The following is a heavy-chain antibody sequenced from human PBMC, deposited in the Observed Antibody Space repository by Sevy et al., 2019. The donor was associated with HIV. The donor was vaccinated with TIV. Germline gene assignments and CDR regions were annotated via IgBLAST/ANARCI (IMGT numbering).Heavy chain of an antibody. V-gene: IGHV3-7*01. Sequence: GGSLRLSCAASGFTLSMYWMSWVRQAPGKGLEWVAKIKQDGSQTYYVDSVKGRFTISRDNAKNSLYLQMKSLRADDTAVYYCARAYYKFCGGDCYLDYWGQGTLVTVSS. D-gene: IGHD2-21*02. CDR1: GFTLSMYW. CDR2: IKQDGSQT. J-gene: IGHJ4*02. CDR3: ARAYYKFCGGDCYLDY.